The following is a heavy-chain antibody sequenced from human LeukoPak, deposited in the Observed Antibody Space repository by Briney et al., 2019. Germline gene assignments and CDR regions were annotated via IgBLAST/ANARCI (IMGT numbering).Heavy chain of an antibody. CDR1: GGSFSGYY. V-gene: IGHV4-4*09. J-gene: IGHJ3*02. CDR2: IHISGGT. Sequence: PSETLSLTCAVYGGSFSGYYWSWIRQPPEKGLEWIGNIHISGGTNYNPSLKSRVTISVDTSKNEFSLKLRSLIVADTAVYYCARSYDTSGYYDAFDIWGQGTMVTVSS. D-gene: IGHD3-22*01. CDR3: ARSYDTSGYYDAFDI.